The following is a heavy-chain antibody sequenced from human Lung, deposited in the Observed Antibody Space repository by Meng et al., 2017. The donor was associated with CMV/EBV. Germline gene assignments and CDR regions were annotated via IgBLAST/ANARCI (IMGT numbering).Heavy chain of an antibody. D-gene: IGHD3-22*01. Sequence: GIFISYAISWVRQVPGRGLEWMGGISPIVGTANYSQKFQRSVTITTDESTSTAYIVLSSLISEDTAVYYCSTKVGDRSGYPLAHFDYWGQGTLVTVSS. J-gene: IGHJ4*02. CDR3: STKVGDRSGYPLAHFDY. V-gene: IGHV1-69*05. CDR2: ISPIVGTA. CDR1: GIFISYA.